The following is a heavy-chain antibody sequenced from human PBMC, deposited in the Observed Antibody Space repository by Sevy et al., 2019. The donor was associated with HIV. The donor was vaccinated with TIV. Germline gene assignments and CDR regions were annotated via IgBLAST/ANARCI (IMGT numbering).Heavy chain of an antibody. J-gene: IGHJ4*02. CDR2: IPYDGSFT. Sequence: GGSLRLSCAASGFIFSDYTLHWVRQAPGTGLEWVAVIPYDGSFTYYADSVEGRFTTSRDNSKTTLFLQMNSLRPEDTAVYYCARGQSSSWHYFDYWGQGTLVTVSS. V-gene: IGHV3-30*04. CDR1: GFIFSDYT. D-gene: IGHD6-13*01. CDR3: ARGQSSSWHYFDY.